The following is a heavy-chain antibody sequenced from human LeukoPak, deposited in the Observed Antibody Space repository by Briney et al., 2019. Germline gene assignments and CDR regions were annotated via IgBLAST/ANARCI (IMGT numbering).Heavy chain of an antibody. Sequence: GGSLRLYCAASGFTYRSYDMHWVRQATGKGLEWVSAIGTAGDTYYPGSVKGRFTISRENAKNSLYLQMNSLRAGDTAVYYCARDPRNYGMDVWGQGTTVTVSS. V-gene: IGHV3-13*01. J-gene: IGHJ6*02. CDR2: IGTAGDT. CDR1: GFTYRSYD. CDR3: ARDPRNYGMDV.